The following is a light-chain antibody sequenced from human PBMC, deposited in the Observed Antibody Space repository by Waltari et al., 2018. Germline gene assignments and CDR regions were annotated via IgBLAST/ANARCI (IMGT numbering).Light chain of an antibody. CDR2: GAS. CDR3: QQYYDWPPYT. V-gene: IGKV3-15*01. J-gene: IGKJ2*01. Sequence: EIVMTQSPATLSVSPGERVTLSCRASQSVSRTLAWYQQQRPGQAPRLLIHGASTRATGIPVRFSGSGSGTEFTLTISSLQSEDYAVYYCQQYYDWPPYTFGQGTKVEIK. CDR1: QSVSRT.